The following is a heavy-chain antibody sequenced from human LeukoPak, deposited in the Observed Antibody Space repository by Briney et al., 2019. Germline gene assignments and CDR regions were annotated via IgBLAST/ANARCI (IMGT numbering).Heavy chain of an antibody. CDR3: ARDQEDSYGSFLFDY. CDR2: IDHSGNI. J-gene: IGHJ4*02. D-gene: IGHD5-18*01. Sequence: PSETLSLTCTISGDSFRSGFYWAWIRQPPGKGLEWIGSIDHSGNIYYNASLKSQVTMSVDTSMNQFSLRLSSVTAADTAVFYCARDQEDSYGSFLFDYWGQGTLVTVSS. V-gene: IGHV4-38-2*02. CDR1: GDSFRSGFY.